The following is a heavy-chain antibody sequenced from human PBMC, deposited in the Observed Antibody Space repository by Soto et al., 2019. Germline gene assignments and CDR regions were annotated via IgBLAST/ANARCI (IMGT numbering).Heavy chain of an antibody. V-gene: IGHV4-31*03. Sequence: PSETLSLTCTVSGGSISSGGYYWSWIRQHPGKGLEWIGYFYYSGSTYYNPSLKSRVTISVDTSKNQFSLKLSSVTAADTAVYYCARESGYDDYYYYGMDVWGQGTTVTVSS. CDR3: ARESGYDDYYYYGMDV. J-gene: IGHJ6*02. CDR1: GGSISSGGYY. CDR2: FYYSGST. D-gene: IGHD5-12*01.